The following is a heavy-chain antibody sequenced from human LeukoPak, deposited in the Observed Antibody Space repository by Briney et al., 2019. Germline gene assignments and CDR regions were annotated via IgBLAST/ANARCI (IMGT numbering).Heavy chain of an antibody. CDR1: GYTFTSYG. CDR2: VNAYNGNT. Sequence: GASVKVSCKASGYTFTSYGISWVRQAPGQGLEWMGWVNAYNGNTNYAQKRQGRVTMTTDTSTSTAYMELRSLRADDTAVYYCARDSSGWQDYWGEGTLLTVSS. J-gene: IGHJ4*02. D-gene: IGHD6-19*01. CDR3: ARDSSGWQDY. V-gene: IGHV1-18*01.